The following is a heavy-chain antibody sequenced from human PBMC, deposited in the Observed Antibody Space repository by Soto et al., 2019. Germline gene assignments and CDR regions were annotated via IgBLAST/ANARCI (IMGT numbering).Heavy chain of an antibody. CDR2: ISYDGSNK. CDR1: G. D-gene: IGHD3-22*01. CDR3: VKNRNYDFRFQFIFDY. J-gene: IGHJ4*02. V-gene: IGHV3-30*18. Sequence: GIHWVSQATSKGLKWVAVISYDGSNKYYADSVKGRFTISRDNSKNTLYLQMNSLRAEDTAVYYCVKNRNYDFRFQFIFDYWGQGTLVTVSS.